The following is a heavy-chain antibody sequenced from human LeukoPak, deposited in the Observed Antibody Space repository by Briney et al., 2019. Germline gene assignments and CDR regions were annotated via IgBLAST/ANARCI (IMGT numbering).Heavy chain of an antibody. V-gene: IGHV3-30*02. D-gene: IGHD4/OR15-4a*01. CDR1: GFSFNSYG. CDR3: ARDQGWVPTAFEF. Sequence: GGSLRLSCAASGFSFNSYGFHWFRQAPGKGLEWVAYIRYDGNNEDYADSVKGRFTISRDNSKNMVFLQMSRLRLEDTAVFYCARDQGWVPTAFEFWGQGILVTVSS. CDR2: IRYDGNNE. J-gene: IGHJ4*02.